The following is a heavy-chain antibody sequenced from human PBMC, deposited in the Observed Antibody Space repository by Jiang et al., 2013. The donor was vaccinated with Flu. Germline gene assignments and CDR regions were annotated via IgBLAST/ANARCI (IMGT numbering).Heavy chain of an antibody. CDR1: GGSISSSSYY. CDR2: IYYSGST. J-gene: IGHJ5*02. CDR3: AREKRITMIVVGHNWFDP. V-gene: IGHV4-39*01. Sequence: LLKPSETLSLTCTVSGGSISSSSYYWGWIRQPPGKGLEWIGSIYYSGSTYYNPSLKSRVTISVDTSKNQFSLKLSSVTAADTAVYYCAREKRITMIVVGHNWFDPWGQGTLVTVSS. D-gene: IGHD3-22*01.